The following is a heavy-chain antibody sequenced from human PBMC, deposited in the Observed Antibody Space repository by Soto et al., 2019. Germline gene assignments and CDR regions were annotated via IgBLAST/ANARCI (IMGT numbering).Heavy chain of an antibody. Sequence: SETLSLTCTVSGGSISSSSYYWGWIRQPPGKGLEWIGSIYYSGSTYYNPSLKSRVTISVDTSKNQFSLKLSSVTAADTAVYYCGRGPAMPSHFDYWGQGTLVTVSS. CDR2: IYYSGST. CDR1: GGSISSSSYY. CDR3: GRGPAMPSHFDY. V-gene: IGHV4-39*01. J-gene: IGHJ4*02. D-gene: IGHD2-2*01.